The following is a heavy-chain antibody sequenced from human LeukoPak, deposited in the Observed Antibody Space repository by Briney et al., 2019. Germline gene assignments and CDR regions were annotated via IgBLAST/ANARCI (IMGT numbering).Heavy chain of an antibody. V-gene: IGHV3-33*06. Sequence: GRSLRLSCAASGFTFSSYGMHWVRQAPGKGLEWVAVIWYDGSNKYYADSVKGRFTISRDNSKNTLYLQMNSLRAEDTGVYYCAKDFPNQWSLDVWGQGTTVSVSS. D-gene: IGHD1-14*01. CDR2: IWYDGSNK. J-gene: IGHJ6*02. CDR3: AKDFPNQWSLDV. CDR1: GFTFSSYG.